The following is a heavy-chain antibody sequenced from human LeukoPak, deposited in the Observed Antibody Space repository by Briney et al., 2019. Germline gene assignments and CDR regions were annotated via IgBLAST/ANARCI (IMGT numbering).Heavy chain of an antibody. CDR3: AKGGSLYSSCQPLYYFDY. CDR1: GFTFSSYA. Sequence: GGSLRLSCAASGFTFSSYAMSWVRQAPGKGLEWVSAISGSGGSTYYADSVKGRFTISRDNSKNTLYLQMNSLRAEDTAVYYCAKGGSLYSSCQPLYYFDYWGQETLVTVSS. CDR2: ISGSGGST. J-gene: IGHJ4*02. V-gene: IGHV3-23*01. D-gene: IGHD6-19*01.